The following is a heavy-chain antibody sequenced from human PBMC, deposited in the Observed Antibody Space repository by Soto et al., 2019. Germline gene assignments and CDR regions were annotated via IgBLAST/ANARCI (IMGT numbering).Heavy chain of an antibody. V-gene: IGHV1-3*01. CDR1: GYTFTNKV. Sequence: QVHLVQSGAEMKKPGASVKVSCKTSGYTFTNKVIHWVRQAPGQRLEWMGWVNAGNDNTKWSREFQGRLTLTKDTSATTAYMELSSLTSEDTAIYFCAREVPYGYSRFDYWGQGTLVTVSS. CDR2: VNAGNDNT. J-gene: IGHJ4*02. D-gene: IGHD5-18*01. CDR3: AREVPYGYSRFDY.